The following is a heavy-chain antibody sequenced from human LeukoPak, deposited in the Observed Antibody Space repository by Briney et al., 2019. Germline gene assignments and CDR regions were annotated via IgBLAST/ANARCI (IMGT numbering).Heavy chain of an antibody. V-gene: IGHV5-51*01. CDR3: ARRYYYDSHRYLDY. CDR1: GYSYTSYW. J-gene: IGHJ4*02. D-gene: IGHD3-22*01. CDR2: VYPGDSDT. Sequence: GESLKISCKGSGYSYTSYWIAWVRQMPGKGLEWMGIVYPGDSDTRYSPSFQGQVTISADKSISTAYLQWSSLKASDTAIYYCARRYYYDSHRYLDYWGQGTLVTVSS.